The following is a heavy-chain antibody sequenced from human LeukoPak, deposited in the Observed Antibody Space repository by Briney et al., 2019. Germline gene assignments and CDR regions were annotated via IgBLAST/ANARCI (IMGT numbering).Heavy chain of an antibody. V-gene: IGHV5-51*01. CDR1: RYIFSNYW. Sequence: GGSLKISCKGSRYIFSNYWIGWVRQMPGKGLEWMGIIYPGDSDTRYRPSFQGQVTISVDKSISTAYLQWSSLKASDSAMYYCAAAISSSHPGYFAYWGQGTLVTVSS. CDR2: IYPGDSDT. D-gene: IGHD2-15*01. CDR3: AAAISSSHPGYFAY. J-gene: IGHJ4*02.